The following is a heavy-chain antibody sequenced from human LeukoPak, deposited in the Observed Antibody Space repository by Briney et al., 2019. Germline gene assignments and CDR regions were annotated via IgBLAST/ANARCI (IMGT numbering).Heavy chain of an antibody. CDR2: IKEDGSLK. V-gene: IGHV3-7*03. D-gene: IGHD3-3*01. J-gene: IGHJ4*02. CDR3: ARDVLGRSGEQLDY. Sequence: GGSLRLSCATSGFTFSTYWMSWVRQAPGKGLQWVANIKEDGSLKYYVDSAKGRFTISRDNAKNSLYLQMNSLRVEDTAVYYCARDVLGRSGEQLDYWGQGTLVTVSS. CDR1: GFTFSTYW.